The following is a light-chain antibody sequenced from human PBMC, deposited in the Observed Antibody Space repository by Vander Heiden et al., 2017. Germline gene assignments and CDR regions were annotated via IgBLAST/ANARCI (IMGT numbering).Light chain of an antibody. V-gene: IGLV3-1*01. CDR2: QDT. CDR1: KLGDKY. CDR3: QAWDSRTAV. Sequence: YELTQPPSVSVSPGQTASITCSGDKLGDKYASWFQQKPGQSPVLVIYQDTRRPSGIPERFSGSNTGNTATLTISGTQSMDEADYYCQAWDSRTAVFGGGTKLTVL. J-gene: IGLJ3*02.